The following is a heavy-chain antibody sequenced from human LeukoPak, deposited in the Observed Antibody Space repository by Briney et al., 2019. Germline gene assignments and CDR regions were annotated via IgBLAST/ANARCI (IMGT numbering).Heavy chain of an antibody. CDR2: IYHSGST. Sequence: PSGTLSLTCTVSGYSISSGYYWGWIRQPPGKGLEWIGSIYHSGSTYYNPSLKSRVTISVDTSKNQFSLKLSSVTAADTAVYYCARIPFKHAFDIWGQGTMVTVSS. CDR1: GYSISSGYY. CDR3: ARIPFKHAFDI. J-gene: IGHJ3*02. D-gene: IGHD2-2*02. V-gene: IGHV4-38-2*02.